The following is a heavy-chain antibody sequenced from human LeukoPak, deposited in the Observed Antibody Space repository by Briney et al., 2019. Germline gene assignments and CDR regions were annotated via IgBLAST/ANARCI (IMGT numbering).Heavy chain of an antibody. D-gene: IGHD3-10*01. CDR1: GFTFDDYG. V-gene: IGHV3-20*04. CDR2: INWNGGST. CDR3: ARVPLWFGEPRGPDY. J-gene: IGHJ4*02. Sequence: GGSLRLSCAASGFTFDDYGMSWVRQAPGKGLEWVSGINWNGGSTGYADSVKGRFTISRDNTKNSLYLQMNRLRAEDTALYYCARVPLWFGEPRGPDYWGQGTLVTVSS.